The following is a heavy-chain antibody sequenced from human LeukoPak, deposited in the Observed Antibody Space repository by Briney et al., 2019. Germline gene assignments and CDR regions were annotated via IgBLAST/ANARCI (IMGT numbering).Heavy chain of an antibody. CDR2: IKSKTDGGTT. CDR1: GFTFSNAW. V-gene: IGHV3-15*07. D-gene: IGHD4-17*01. Sequence: GGSLRLSCAASGFTFSNAWMNRVRQAPGKGLEWVGRIKSKTDGGTTDYAAPVKGRFTISRDDSKNTLYLQMNSLRAEDTAVYYCAKTYGDSEGPDAFDIRGQGTMVTVSS. J-gene: IGHJ3*02. CDR3: AKTYGDSEGPDAFDI.